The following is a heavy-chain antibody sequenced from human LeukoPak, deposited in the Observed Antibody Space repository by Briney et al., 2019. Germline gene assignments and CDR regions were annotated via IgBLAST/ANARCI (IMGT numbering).Heavy chain of an antibody. CDR2: INPNSGGT. CDR3: ARQYYGDYYFDY. V-gene: IGHV1-2*02. Sequence: GASVKVSCKASGYTFTAYCMHWVRQAPGQGLEWMGWINPNSGGTNYAQKFQGRVTMTRDTSISTAYMELSRLRSDDTAVYYCARQYYGDYYFDYWGQGTLVTVSS. CDR1: GYTFTAYC. D-gene: IGHD4-17*01. J-gene: IGHJ4*02.